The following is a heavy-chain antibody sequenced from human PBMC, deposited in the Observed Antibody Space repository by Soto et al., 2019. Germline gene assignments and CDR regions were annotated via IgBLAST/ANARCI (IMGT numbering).Heavy chain of an antibody. V-gene: IGHV3-7*01. Sequence: GGSLRLSCAASGFTFSSYWMSWVRQAPGKGLEWVANIKQDGSEKYYVDSVKGRFTISRDNAKNSLYLQMNSLRAEDTAVYYCARAYSGSYYVQLNFDYWGQGTLVTVSS. CDR3: ARAYSGSYYVQLNFDY. CDR2: IKQDGSEK. J-gene: IGHJ4*02. CDR1: GFTFSSYW. D-gene: IGHD1-26*01.